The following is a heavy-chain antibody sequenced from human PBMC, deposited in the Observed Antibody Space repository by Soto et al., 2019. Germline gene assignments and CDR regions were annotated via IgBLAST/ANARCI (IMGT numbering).Heavy chain of an antibody. V-gene: IGHV4-31*03. D-gene: IGHD5-12*01. CDR2: IYYSGST. Sequence: SETLSLTCTVSGGSIRSGGYYWSWVRQSPRRGLEWIGNIYYSGSTYYNPSLKSRLTISVDTSKNQFSLNLSSVTAADTAVYYCARDRIMATAGTARHYFGLDVWGQGTTVTVSS. CDR1: GGSIRSGGYY. CDR3: ARDRIMATAGTARHYFGLDV. J-gene: IGHJ6*02.